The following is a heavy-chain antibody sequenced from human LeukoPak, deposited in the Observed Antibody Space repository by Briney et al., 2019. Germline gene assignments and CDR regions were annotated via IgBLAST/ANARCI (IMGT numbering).Heavy chain of an antibody. CDR3: AGSRYCSGGTCYATFDY. Sequence: SETLSLTCTVSDGSISNYYWNWIRLPPGKRLEWIGYIYYSGSTNYNPSLKSRVTMSVDTSKNQFSLKLNSMTAADTAMYYCAGSRYCSGGTCYATFDYWGQGTLVTVSS. CDR1: DGSISNYY. J-gene: IGHJ4*02. CDR2: IYYSGST. D-gene: IGHD2-15*01. V-gene: IGHV4-59*12.